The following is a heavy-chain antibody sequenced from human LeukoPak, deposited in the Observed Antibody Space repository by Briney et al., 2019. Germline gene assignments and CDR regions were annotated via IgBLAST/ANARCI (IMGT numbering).Heavy chain of an antibody. D-gene: IGHD2-2*03. CDR1: GGTFSSYA. V-gene: IGHV1-69*13. J-gene: IGHJ4*02. CDR2: IIPIFGTA. Sequence: SVKVSCKASGGTFSSYAISWVRQAPGQGLEWMGGIIPIFGTANYAQKFRGRATITADESTSTAYMELSSLRSEDTAVYYCARLGYCSSTSCYRDDYWGQGTLVTVSS. CDR3: ARLGYCSSTSCYRDDY.